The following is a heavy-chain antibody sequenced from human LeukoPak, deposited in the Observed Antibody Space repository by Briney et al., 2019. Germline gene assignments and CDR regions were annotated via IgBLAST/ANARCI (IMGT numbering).Heavy chain of an antibody. Sequence: SVKVSCKASGFTFTSSAVQWVRQARGQRLEWTGWIVVGSGNTNYAQKFQERVTITRDMSTSTAYMELSSLRSEDTAVYYCAADRIFGVVISFDYWGQGTLVTVSS. CDR1: GFTFTSSA. V-gene: IGHV1-58*01. CDR3: AADRIFGVVISFDY. J-gene: IGHJ4*02. D-gene: IGHD3-3*02. CDR2: IVVGSGNT.